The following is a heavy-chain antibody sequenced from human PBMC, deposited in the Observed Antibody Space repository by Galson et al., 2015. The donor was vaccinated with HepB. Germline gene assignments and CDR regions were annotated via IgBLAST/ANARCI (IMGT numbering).Heavy chain of an antibody. J-gene: IGHJ4*02. CDR1: GFTFSSYW. Sequence: LRLSCAASGFTFSSYWMHWVRQAPGKGLVWVSRINSDGSSTSYADSVKGRFTISRDNAKNTLYLQMNSLRAEDTAVYYCAREDCGGDCYSVYFDYWGQGTLVTVSS. V-gene: IGHV3-74*01. CDR3: AREDCGGDCYSVYFDY. CDR2: INSDGSST. D-gene: IGHD2-21*02.